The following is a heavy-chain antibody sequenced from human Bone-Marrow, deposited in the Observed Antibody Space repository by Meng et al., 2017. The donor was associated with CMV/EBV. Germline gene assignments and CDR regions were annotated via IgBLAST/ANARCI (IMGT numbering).Heavy chain of an antibody. J-gene: IGHJ6*02. Sequence: GGSLRLSCATSGFLFYNYNMHWVRQSPGKGLEWVTLISYAGSNKYYTDSVKGPFTISRDNSNNTLYLEINSLTLEDTAVYYCARDDYGMDVWGQGTTVTVSS. V-gene: IGHV3-30-3*01. CDR1: GFLFYNYN. CDR3: ARDDYGMDV. CDR2: ISYAGSNK.